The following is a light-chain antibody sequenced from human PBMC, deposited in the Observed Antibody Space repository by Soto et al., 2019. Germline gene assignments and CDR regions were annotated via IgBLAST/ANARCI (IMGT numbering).Light chain of an antibody. J-gene: IGLJ2*01. Sequence: SYELTQPLSVSVALGQTARITCGGDNIGSKNVHWYQQKPGQAPVLVIYRDSNRPSGIPERFSGSNSGNTATLTISRAQAGDKADYYCQVWDSNTELFGGGTKVTVL. CDR1: NIGSKN. CDR3: QVWDSNTEL. V-gene: IGLV3-9*01. CDR2: RDS.